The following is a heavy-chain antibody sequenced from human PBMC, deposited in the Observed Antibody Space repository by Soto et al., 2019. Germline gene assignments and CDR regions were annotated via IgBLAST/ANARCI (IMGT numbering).Heavy chain of an antibody. CDR2: INAGNGNT. Sequence: ASVKVSCKASGYTFTSYAMHWVRQAPGQRLEWMGWINAGNGNTKYSQKFQGRVTITKDTSASTACMELSSLRSEDTAVYYCARDLELERDYYYYYMDVWGKGTTVTVSS. CDR1: GYTFTSYA. V-gene: IGHV1-3*01. CDR3: ARDLELERDYYYYYMDV. J-gene: IGHJ6*03. D-gene: IGHD1-1*01.